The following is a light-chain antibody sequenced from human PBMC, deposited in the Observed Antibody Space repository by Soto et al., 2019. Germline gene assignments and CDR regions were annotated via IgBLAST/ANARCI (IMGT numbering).Light chain of an antibody. CDR2: AAS. Sequence: DIQMTQSPSSVSASVGDRVTIPCRASQDIGGRLDWFQLKPGKAPKFLIQAASILQRGGPSRFSGSGSGTEGILTINSLQPEDFASYFCLQVYSSPRTFGLGTKVDI. J-gene: IGKJ1*01. CDR1: QDIGGR. CDR3: LQVYSSPRT. V-gene: IGKV1-12*01.